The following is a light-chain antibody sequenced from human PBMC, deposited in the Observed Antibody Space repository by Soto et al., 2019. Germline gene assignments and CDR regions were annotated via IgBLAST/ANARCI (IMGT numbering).Light chain of an antibody. CDR1: QSVSSN. J-gene: IGKJ2*01. CDR2: GAS. Sequence: EIVMTQSPATLSVSPGERATLSCRASQSVSSNLAWYQQKPGKAPRLLIYGASTRANGIPARFSGSGSGTEFTLTISSLQSEDFAVYYCHQYNNWPPYTFGQGTKLEIK. CDR3: HQYNNWPPYT. V-gene: IGKV3-15*01.